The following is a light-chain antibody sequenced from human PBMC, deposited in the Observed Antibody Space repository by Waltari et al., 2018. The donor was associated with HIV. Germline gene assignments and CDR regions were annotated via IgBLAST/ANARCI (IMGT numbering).Light chain of an antibody. CDR2: RNN. CDR3: AAWDGSLSVVV. Sequence: QSVLTQPPSASGTPGQRVTISCSGSSSNIGSNYVYWYQQLPGTAPKLLLYRNNQWPSGVPDRFSGSKSGTSASLAISGLRSEDEADYYCAAWDGSLSVVVFGGGTKLTVL. J-gene: IGLJ2*01. V-gene: IGLV1-47*01. CDR1: SSNIGSNY.